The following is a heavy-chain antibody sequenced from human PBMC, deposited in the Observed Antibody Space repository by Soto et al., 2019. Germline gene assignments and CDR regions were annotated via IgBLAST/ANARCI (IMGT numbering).Heavy chain of an antibody. CDR1: GFTFSSYA. D-gene: IGHD2-2*02. V-gene: IGHV3-23*01. J-gene: IGHJ6*02. CDR3: AKGAMRSFYTLDV. CDR2: ISSGGSAT. Sequence: EVQLLESGGGLVQPGGSLRLSCAASGFTFSSYAMTWVRQAPGKGPEWVSGISSGGSATYHADSVRGRFTISRDKSKNTLYRQMNSLRAEDTAVYDGAKGAMRSFYTLDVWGQGTTVTVSS.